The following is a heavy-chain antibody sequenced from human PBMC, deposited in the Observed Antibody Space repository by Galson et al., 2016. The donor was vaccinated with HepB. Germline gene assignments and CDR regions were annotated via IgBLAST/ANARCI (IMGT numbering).Heavy chain of an antibody. D-gene: IGHD3-16*01. V-gene: IGHV3-23*01. J-gene: IGHJ4*02. Sequence: SLRLSCAASGFSFRNSGMSWVRQAPGRGLEWVSSITRSGDATHYADFVKGRFTISRDNSKSTLYLYMSSLSAGDTAVYYCGKHGGFDFWGQGALVTVSS. CDR2: ITRSGDAT. CDR1: GFSFRNSG. CDR3: GKHGGFDF.